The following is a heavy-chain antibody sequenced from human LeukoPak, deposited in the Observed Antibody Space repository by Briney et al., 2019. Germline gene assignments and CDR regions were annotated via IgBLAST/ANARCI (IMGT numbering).Heavy chain of an antibody. CDR2: IIPIFGTA. J-gene: IGHJ4*02. CDR3: ARGYYDSSGYYYYGRH. D-gene: IGHD3-22*01. CDR1: GGTFSSYA. V-gene: IGHV1-69*13. Sequence: GASVKVSCKASGGTFSSYATSWVRQAPGQGLEWMGGIIPIFGTANYAQKFQGRVTITADESTSTAYMELSSLRSEDTAVYYCARGYYDSSGYYYYGRHWGQGTLVTVSS.